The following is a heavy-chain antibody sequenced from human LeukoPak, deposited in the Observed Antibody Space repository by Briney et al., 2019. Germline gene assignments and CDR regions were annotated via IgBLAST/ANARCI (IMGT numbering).Heavy chain of an antibody. CDR3: AKDPNSSGWYGAEYFQH. Sequence: PGGSLRLSCAASGFTFDDYAMHWVRQAPGKGLEWVSGISWNSGSIDYADSVKGRFTISRDNSKNTLYLQMNSLRAEDTAVYYCAKDPNSSGWYGAEYFQHWGQGTLVTVSS. V-gene: IGHV3-9*01. D-gene: IGHD6-19*01. J-gene: IGHJ1*01. CDR1: GFTFDDYA. CDR2: ISWNSGSI.